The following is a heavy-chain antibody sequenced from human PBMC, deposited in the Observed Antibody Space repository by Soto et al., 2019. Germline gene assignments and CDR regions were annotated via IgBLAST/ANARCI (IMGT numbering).Heavy chain of an antibody. CDR3: ARPPGYISDWYYFDL. J-gene: IGHJ4*02. CDR1: GYTFIDYY. V-gene: IGHV1-2*02. D-gene: IGHD6-19*01. CDR2: ISPKSGGT. Sequence: QVQLVQSGAEVKKPGASVKVSCEAPGYTFIDYYMHWVRQAPGQGFEWMGRISPKSGGTNYAQKFKGRVTMTWDTSLNTAYMELSSLRSEDTAVYYCARPPGYISDWYYFDLWGQGTLVTVSS.